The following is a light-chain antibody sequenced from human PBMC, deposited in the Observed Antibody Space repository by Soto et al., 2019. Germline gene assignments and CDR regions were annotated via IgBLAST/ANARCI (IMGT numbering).Light chain of an antibody. J-gene: IGKJ4*01. Sequence: EIVLTQSPATLSLSPGERATLSCRASQSVGSYFAWYQQKPGQAPRLLIYDAFSRATGIPARFSGCGSGTDFTLTISSLEPEDFAVYFCQQRSSWPLTFGGGTMVEIK. V-gene: IGKV3-11*01. CDR1: QSVGSY. CDR2: DAF. CDR3: QQRSSWPLT.